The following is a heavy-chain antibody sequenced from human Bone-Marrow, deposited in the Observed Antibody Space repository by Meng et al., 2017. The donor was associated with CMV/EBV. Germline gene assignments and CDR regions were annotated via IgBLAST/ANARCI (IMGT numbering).Heavy chain of an antibody. CDR3: VKSVGLTVPAPFDS. Sequence: GESLKISCAASGFTLDDFAMHWVRQAPGKGLEWVSGISWIRGTTDYADSVKGRFTISGDSAKNSLYLQMSSLRPEDTALYYCVKSVGLTVPAPFDSWGQGTLVTVSS. V-gene: IGHV3-9*01. CDR1: GFTLDDFA. CDR2: ISWIRGTT. D-gene: IGHD4-17*01. J-gene: IGHJ4*02.